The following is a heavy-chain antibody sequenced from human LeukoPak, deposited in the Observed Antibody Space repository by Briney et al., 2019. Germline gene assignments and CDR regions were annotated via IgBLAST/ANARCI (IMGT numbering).Heavy chain of an antibody. CDR1: GFTFSDYY. V-gene: IGHV3-11*01. J-gene: IGHJ4*02. Sequence: PGGSLRLSCAASGFTFSDYYMSWIRQAPGKGLEWVSYISSSGSTIYYADSVKGRFTISRDNAKNSLYLQMNSLRAEDTAVYYCARRYSGYDFAVELDYWGQGTLVTVSS. CDR2: ISSSGSTI. D-gene: IGHD5-12*01. CDR3: ARRYSGYDFAVELDY.